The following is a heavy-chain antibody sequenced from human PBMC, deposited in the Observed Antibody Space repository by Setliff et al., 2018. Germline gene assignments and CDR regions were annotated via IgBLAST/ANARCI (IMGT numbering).Heavy chain of an antibody. CDR3: ARGGVLGTGDFDY. CDR1: GDSISSRRNY. J-gene: IGHJ4*02. CDR2: IYTSWSS. V-gene: IGHV4-61*09. D-gene: IGHD3-16*01. Sequence: SETLSLTCTVSGDSISSRRNYWGWFRQPAGKGPEWIGHIYTSWSSNYNPSLRSRVTMSLDASKNQFSLKLNSVTAADTAVYYCARGGVLGTGDFDYWGQGTLVTVSS.